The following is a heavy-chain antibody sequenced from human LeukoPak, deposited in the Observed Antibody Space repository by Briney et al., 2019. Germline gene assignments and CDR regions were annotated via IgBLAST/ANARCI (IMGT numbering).Heavy chain of an antibody. J-gene: IGHJ6*03. D-gene: IGHD3-16*02. Sequence: GGSLRLSCAASGFTFSSYGMHWVRQAPGKGLEWVAVIWYDGSNKYYADSVKGRFTISRDNSKNTLYLQMNSLRAEDTAVYYCAKDPALSNYYYYMDVWGKGTTVTVSS. CDR2: IWYDGSNK. V-gene: IGHV3-33*06. CDR1: GFTFSSYG. CDR3: AKDPALSNYYYYMDV.